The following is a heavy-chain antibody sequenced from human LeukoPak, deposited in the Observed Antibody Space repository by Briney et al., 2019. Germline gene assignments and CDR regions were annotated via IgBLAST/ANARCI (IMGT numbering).Heavy chain of an antibody. Sequence: QAGGSLRLSCAASAFTFSSYWMHWVRQAPGKGLVWVSHINRDGSNTVYVDSVKGRFTISRDNAKNTLYLQMNSLRDEDTAVYYCARDVLRTKYFDPWGRGTLVTVSS. CDR1: AFTFSSYW. V-gene: IGHV3-74*01. CDR3: ARDVLRTKYFDP. J-gene: IGHJ5*02. D-gene: IGHD2-2*01. CDR2: INRDGSNT.